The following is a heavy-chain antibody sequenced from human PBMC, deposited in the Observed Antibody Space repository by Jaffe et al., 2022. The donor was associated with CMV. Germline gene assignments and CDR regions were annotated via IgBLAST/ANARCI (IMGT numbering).Heavy chain of an antibody. CDR2: INHSGST. J-gene: IGHJ4*02. V-gene: IGHV4-34*01. CDR1: GGSFSGYY. D-gene: IGHD2-15*01. CDR3: ARLQLIWGQGGSPFDY. Sequence: QVQLQQWGAGLLKPSETLSLTCAVYGGSFSGYYWSWIRQPPGKGLEWIGEINHSGSTNYNPSLKSRVTISVDTSKNQFSLKLSSVTAADTAVYYCARLQLIWGQGGSPFDYWGQGTLVTVSS.